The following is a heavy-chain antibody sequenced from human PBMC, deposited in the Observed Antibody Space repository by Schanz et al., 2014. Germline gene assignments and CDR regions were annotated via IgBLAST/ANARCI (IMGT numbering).Heavy chain of an antibody. CDR3: ARAQGVIRLYYGVDV. CDR2: MWNDGIKT. D-gene: IGHD3-10*01. Sequence: VQLVDSGGGLVQPGGSLRLSCAASGFTFSNYAMHWVRQAPGKGLEWVAVMWNDGIKTHYADSGKGRFTISRDNSKNTVYLQMNSLRTDDTAMYYCARAQGVIRLYYGVDVWGQGTTVTVSS. J-gene: IGHJ6*02. CDR1: GFTFSNYA. V-gene: IGHV3-30*04.